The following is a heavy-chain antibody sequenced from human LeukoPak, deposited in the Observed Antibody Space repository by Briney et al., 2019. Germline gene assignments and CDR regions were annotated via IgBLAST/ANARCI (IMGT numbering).Heavy chain of an antibody. J-gene: IGHJ6*03. CDR2: ISYDGSNK. Sequence: PGRSLRLSCAASGFTFSIYSMLCTRQAPGKGLECVADISYDGSNKYYADSMKGRFTISRDNSKNTLYLQMNSLRAEDTAVYYCVREGYSSSWRYYYYYYMDVWGKGTTVTVSS. D-gene: IGHD6-13*01. V-gene: IGHV3-30*16. CDR3: VREGYSSSWRYYYYYYMDV. CDR1: GFTFSIYS.